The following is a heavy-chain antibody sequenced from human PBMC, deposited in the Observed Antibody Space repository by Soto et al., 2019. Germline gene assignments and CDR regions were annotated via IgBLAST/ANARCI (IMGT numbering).Heavy chain of an antibody. J-gene: IGHJ5*02. CDR1: GGSVSSGSYY. Sequence: SETLSLTCTVSGGSVSSGSYYWSWIRQPPGKGLEWVGYIYYSGSTNYNPSLKSRVTTSVDTSKNQFSLKLSSVTAADTAVYYCARVMITFGGVLNWFDPWGQGTLVTVSS. V-gene: IGHV4-61*01. D-gene: IGHD3-16*01. CDR3: ARVMITFGGVLNWFDP. CDR2: IYYSGST.